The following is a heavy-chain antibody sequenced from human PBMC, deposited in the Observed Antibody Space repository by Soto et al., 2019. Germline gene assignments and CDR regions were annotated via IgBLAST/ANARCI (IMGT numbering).Heavy chain of an antibody. CDR1: GFSVSNARMG. D-gene: IGHD3-9*01. Sequence: SGPTLVNPTETLTLTCTVSGFSVSNARMGVSWIRQPPGKALEWLAHIFSNDEKSYSTSLKSRLTISKDTSKSQVVLTMTNMDPVDTATYYCAQITPFDFQGYYFDYWGPGILVTVSS. CDR3: AQITPFDFQGYYFDY. J-gene: IGHJ4*02. CDR2: IFSNDEK. V-gene: IGHV2-26*01.